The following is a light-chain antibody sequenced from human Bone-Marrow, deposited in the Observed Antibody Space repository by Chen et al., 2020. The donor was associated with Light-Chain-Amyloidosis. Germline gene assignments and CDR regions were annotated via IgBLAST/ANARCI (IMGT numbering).Light chain of an antibody. CDR2: DVS. CDR3: SSYTSSSTWV. Sequence: QSALTQPASVSGSPGQSITISCTGTSSDVGGYNYVSWYQQHQGKAPKLMIYDVSNLPSGVSHRLSRSNPGNTATLTISVIQAEDEADYYCSSYTSSSTWVFVGGTKLTVL. V-gene: IGLV2-14*01. J-gene: IGLJ3*02. CDR1: SSDVGGYNY.